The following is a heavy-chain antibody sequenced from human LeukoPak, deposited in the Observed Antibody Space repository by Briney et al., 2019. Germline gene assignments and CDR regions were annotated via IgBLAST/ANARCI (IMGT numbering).Heavy chain of an antibody. V-gene: IGHV1-69*01. J-gene: IGHJ4*02. CDR2: IIPIFGTA. D-gene: IGHD3-3*01. CDR3: QTVPPAYYDFWSGYPTDYFDY. Sequence: GASVKVSCKASGGTFSSYAISWVRQAPGQGLEWMGGIIPIFGTANYAQKFQGRVTITADESTSTAYTELSSLRSEDTAVYYCQTVPPAYYDFWSGYPTDYFDYWGQGTLVTVSS. CDR1: GGTFSSYA.